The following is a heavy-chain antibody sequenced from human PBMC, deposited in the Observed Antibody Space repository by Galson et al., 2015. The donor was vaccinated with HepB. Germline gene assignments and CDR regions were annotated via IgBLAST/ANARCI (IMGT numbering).Heavy chain of an antibody. V-gene: IGHV4-59*08. CDR3: ARHGTVAPYYFDY. CDR2: SYYSGRT. Sequence: ETLSLTCTVSGGSISSYYCSWIRQPPGKGLEWIGYSYYSGRTNYNPPLKSRVTISVDTPKNQFSLKLSSVTAADTAVYYCARHGTVAPYYFDYWGQGALVTVSS. D-gene: IGHD6-19*01. J-gene: IGHJ4*02. CDR1: GGSISSYY.